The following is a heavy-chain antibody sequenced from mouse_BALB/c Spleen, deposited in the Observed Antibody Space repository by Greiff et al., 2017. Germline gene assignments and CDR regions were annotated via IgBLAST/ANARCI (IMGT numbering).Heavy chain of an antibody. Sequence: EVQRVESGGGLVQPGGSRKLSCAASGFTFSSFGMHWVRQAPEKGLEWVAYISSGSSTIYYADTVKGRFTISRDNPKNTLFLQMTSLRSEDTAMYYCARSYYGSSFDYWGQGTTLTVSS. V-gene: IGHV5-17*02. CDR1: GFTFSSFG. CDR2: ISSGSSTI. J-gene: IGHJ2*01. CDR3: ARSYYGSSFDY. D-gene: IGHD1-1*01.